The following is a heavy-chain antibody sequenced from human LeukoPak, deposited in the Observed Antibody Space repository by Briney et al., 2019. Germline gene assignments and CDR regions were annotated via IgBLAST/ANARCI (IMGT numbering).Heavy chain of an antibody. Sequence: GRSLRLSCAASGFTFSSYAMHWVRQAPDNGLEWVAVISYDGSNKYYADSVKGRFTISRDNSKNTLYLQMNSLRAEDTAVYYCARERGYSYGLDYWGQGTLVTVSS. CDR3: ARERGYSYGLDY. CDR2: ISYDGSNK. D-gene: IGHD5-18*01. J-gene: IGHJ4*02. V-gene: IGHV3-30-3*01. CDR1: GFTFSSYA.